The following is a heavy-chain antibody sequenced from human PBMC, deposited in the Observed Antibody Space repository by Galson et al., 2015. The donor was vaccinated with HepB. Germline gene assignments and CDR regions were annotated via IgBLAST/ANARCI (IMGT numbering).Heavy chain of an antibody. Sequence: SLRLSCAASGFTLSDYDMSWIRQAPGKGLEWVSYISRFGDTIYYADSMKGRFTISRDNAKNSLYLQMNSLRAEDTAVYYCMRDSAGDYWGQGTLVTVSS. CDR1: GFTLSDYD. CDR3: MRDSAGDY. V-gene: IGHV3-11*01. D-gene: IGHD3-10*01. J-gene: IGHJ4*02. CDR2: ISRFGDTI.